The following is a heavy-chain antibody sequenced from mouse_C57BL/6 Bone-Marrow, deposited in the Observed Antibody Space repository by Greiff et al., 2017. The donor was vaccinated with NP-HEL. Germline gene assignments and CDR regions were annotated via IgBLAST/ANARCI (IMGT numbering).Heavy chain of an antibody. CDR1: GYSITSGYY. CDR2: ISYDGSN. Sequence: EVQLVESGPGLVKPSQSLSLTCSVTGYSITSGYYWNWIRQFPGNKLEWMGYISYDGSNNYNPSLKNRISITRDTSKNQFFLKLNSVTTEDTATYYCARDGGYDWFAYWGQGTLVTVSA. V-gene: IGHV3-6*01. CDR3: ARDGGYDWFAY. D-gene: IGHD2-2*01. J-gene: IGHJ3*01.